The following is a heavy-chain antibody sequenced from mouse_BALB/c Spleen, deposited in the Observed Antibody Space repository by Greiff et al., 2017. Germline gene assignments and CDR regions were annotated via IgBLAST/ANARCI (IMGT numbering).Heavy chain of an antibody. J-gene: IGHJ3*01. CDR2: ISYSGST. CDR1: GYSITSDYA. CDR3: ARYYYDYDAFAY. V-gene: IGHV3-2*02. Sequence: EVQLQESGPGLVKPSQSLSLTCTVTGYSITSDYAWNWIRQFPGNKLEWMGYISYSGSTSYNPSLKSRISITRDTSKNQFFLQLNSVTTEDTATYYCARYYYDYDAFAYWGQGTLVTVSA. D-gene: IGHD2-4*01.